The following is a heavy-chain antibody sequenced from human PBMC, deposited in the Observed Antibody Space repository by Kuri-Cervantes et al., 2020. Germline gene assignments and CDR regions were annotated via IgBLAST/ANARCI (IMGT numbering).Heavy chain of an antibody. CDR2: IHHSGST. J-gene: IGHJ6*02. CDR1: GGSISSSSYY. D-gene: IGHD3-16*01. V-gene: IGHV4-30-4*01. Sequence: SETLSLTCTVSGGSISSSSYYWGWIRQPPGKGLEWIGYIHHSGSTYYNPSIRSRVTISVDTSKNQFSLRLTSVTAADTAVYYCARARALYEPYYHYGMDVWGQGATVTVSS. CDR3: ARARALYEPYYHYGMDV.